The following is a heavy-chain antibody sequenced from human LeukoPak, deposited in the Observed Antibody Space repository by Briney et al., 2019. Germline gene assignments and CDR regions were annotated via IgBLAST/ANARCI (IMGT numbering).Heavy chain of an antibody. Sequence: PSETPSLTCTVSGGSISSYYWSWIRQPAGKGLEWIGRIYTSGSTNYNPSLKSRVTMSVDTSKNQFSLKLSSVTAADTAVYYCAALYYYDSSGYLLDYWGQGTLVTVSS. CDR2: IYTSGST. V-gene: IGHV4-4*07. D-gene: IGHD3-22*01. J-gene: IGHJ4*02. CDR1: GGSISSYY. CDR3: AALYYYDSSGYLLDY.